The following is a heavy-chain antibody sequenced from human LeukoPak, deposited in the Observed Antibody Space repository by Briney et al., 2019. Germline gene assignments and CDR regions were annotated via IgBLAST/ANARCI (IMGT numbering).Heavy chain of an antibody. CDR3: ARVTRSGSYYYYYGMDV. V-gene: IGHV4-59*01. D-gene: IGHD1-26*01. Sequence: PSETLSLTCTVSGGSISTYYWSWIRQPPGKGLEWIGYIYYSGSTNYNPSLKSRVTISVDTSKNQFSLKLSSVTAADTAVYYCARVTRSGSYYYYYGMDVWGQGTTVTVSS. CDR2: IYYSGST. J-gene: IGHJ6*02. CDR1: GGSISTYY.